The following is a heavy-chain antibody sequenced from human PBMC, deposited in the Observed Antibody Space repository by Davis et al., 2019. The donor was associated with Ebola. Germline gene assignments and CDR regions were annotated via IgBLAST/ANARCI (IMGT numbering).Heavy chain of an antibody. J-gene: IGHJ4*02. D-gene: IGHD3-22*01. CDR1: GFTFSSYW. V-gene: IGHV3-7*01. CDR3: ASITMIASYHFDY. Sequence: GESLKISCAASGFTFSSYWMSWVRQAPGKGLEWVANIKQDGSEKYYVDSVKGRFTISRDNAKNSLYLQMNSLRDEDTAVYYCASITMIASYHFDYWGQGTLVTVSS. CDR2: IKQDGSEK.